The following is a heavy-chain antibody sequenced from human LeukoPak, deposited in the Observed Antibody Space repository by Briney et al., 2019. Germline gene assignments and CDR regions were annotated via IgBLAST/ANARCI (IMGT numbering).Heavy chain of an antibody. Sequence: GGSLRLSCAASGFTFSSYNMNWARQAPGKGLEWVSSISSSSSYIYYADSVKGRSTISRDNAKNSLYLQMNSLRAEDTAVYYCARMHCSGGSCYSVWYYFDYWGQGTLVTVSS. D-gene: IGHD2-15*01. CDR2: ISSSSSYI. V-gene: IGHV3-21*01. CDR1: GFTFSSYN. CDR3: ARMHCSGGSCYSVWYYFDY. J-gene: IGHJ4*02.